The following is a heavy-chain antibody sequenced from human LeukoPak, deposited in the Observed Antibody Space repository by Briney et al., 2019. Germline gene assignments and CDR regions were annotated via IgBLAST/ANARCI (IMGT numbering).Heavy chain of an antibody. CDR3: AELGITMIGGV. D-gene: IGHD3-10*02. J-gene: IGHJ6*04. Sequence: GGSLRLSCASSGLTLSNYDMRWVRLAPGKGLELVSVISGSGGRTYYADSVKGRFTISRDNAKNSLYLQMNSLRAEDTAVYYCAELGITMIGGVWGKGTTVTISS. CDR2: ISGSGGRT. CDR1: GLTLSNYD. V-gene: IGHV3-23*01.